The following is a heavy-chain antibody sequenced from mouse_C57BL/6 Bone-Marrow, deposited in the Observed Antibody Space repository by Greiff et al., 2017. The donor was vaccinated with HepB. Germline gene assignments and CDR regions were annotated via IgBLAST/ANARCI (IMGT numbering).Heavy chain of an antibody. CDR1: GYTFTDYN. J-gene: IGHJ3*01. Sequence: EVQLQQSGPELVKPGASVKMSCKASGYTFTDYNMHWVKQSHGKSLEWIGYINPNNGGTSYNQKFKGKATLTVNKSSSTAYMELRSLTSEDSAVYYCARGQLRLLAWFAYWGQGTLVTVSA. CDR3: ARGQLRLLAWFAY. CDR2: INPNNGGT. D-gene: IGHD3-2*02. V-gene: IGHV1-22*01.